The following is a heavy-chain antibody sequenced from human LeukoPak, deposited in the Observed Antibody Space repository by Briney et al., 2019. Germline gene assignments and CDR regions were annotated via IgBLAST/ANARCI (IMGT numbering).Heavy chain of an antibody. CDR1: GVSISSNYH. CDR3: ARAIAVTAWYWYFDV. J-gene: IGHJ2*01. Sequence: SETLSLTCSVSGVSISSNYHWSWIRQPPGRGLEWIGYIYYSGTTSYNPSLKSRVTMSVDTSKRQFSLKLSSVTPEDTAMYYCARAIAVTAWYWYFDVWGRGTLVTVSS. CDR2: IYYSGTT. V-gene: IGHV4-59*12. D-gene: IGHD6-19*01.